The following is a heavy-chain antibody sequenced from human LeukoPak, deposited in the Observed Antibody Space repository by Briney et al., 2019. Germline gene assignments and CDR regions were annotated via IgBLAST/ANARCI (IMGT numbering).Heavy chain of an antibody. CDR2: ISYDGSNK. CDR1: GFTFSSYG. J-gene: IGHJ4*02. Sequence: GGSLRLSCAASGFTFSSYGMHWVRQAPGKGLEWVAVISYDGSNKYYADSVKGRFTISRDNSKNTLYLQMNSLRAEDTAVYYCAKDTDYDRSYWGQGTLVTVSS. V-gene: IGHV3-30*18. CDR3: AKDTDYDRSY. D-gene: IGHD3-10*02.